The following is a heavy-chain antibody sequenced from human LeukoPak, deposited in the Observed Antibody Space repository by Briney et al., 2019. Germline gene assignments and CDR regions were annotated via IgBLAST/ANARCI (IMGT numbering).Heavy chain of an antibody. V-gene: IGHV5-51*01. J-gene: IGHJ6*02. CDR1: GYSFTSYW. Sequence: GESLKISFKGSGYSFTSYWIAWVRQMPGKGLEGMRIIYPGDSDIRYSPPFQGQVPISVDKSISTAYLQWSSLKASDTAMYYCARLKVGYFSGMDVWGQGTTVTASS. CDR3: ARLKVGYFSGMDV. CDR2: IYPGDSDI.